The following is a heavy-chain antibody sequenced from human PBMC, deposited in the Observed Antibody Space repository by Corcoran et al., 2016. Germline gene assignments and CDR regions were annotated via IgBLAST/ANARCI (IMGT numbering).Heavy chain of an antibody. D-gene: IGHD2-2*01. J-gene: IGHJ6*02. CDR3: ASTLGYCSSTSCRPYYYYGMDV. Sequence: EVQLVESGGGLVQPGGSLRLSCAASGFTFSSYSMNWVRQAPGKGLEWVSYISSSSSTIYYADSVKGRFTISRDNAKNSLYLQMNSLRDEDTAVYYCASTLGYCSSTSCRPYYYYGMDVWGQGTTVTVSS. CDR2: ISSSSSTI. V-gene: IGHV3-48*02. CDR1: GFTFSSYS.